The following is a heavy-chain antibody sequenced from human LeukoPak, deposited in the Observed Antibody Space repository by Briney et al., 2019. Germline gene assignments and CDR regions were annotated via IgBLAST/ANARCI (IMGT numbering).Heavy chain of an antibody. V-gene: IGHV3-20*04. CDR3: ARDRGYSYGYYYYYYMDV. CDR1: GFTFDDYG. J-gene: IGHJ6*03. CDR2: INWNGGST. D-gene: IGHD5-18*01. Sequence: GGSLRLSCAASGFTFDDYGMSWVRQAPGKGLEWVSGINWNGGSTGYADSVKGRFTISRDNAKNSLYLQMNSLRAEDTALYYCARDRGYSYGYYYYYYMDVWGKGTTVTISS.